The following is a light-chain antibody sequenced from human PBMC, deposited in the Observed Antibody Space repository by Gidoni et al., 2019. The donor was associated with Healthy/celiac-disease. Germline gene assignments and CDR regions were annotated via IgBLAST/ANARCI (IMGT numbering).Light chain of an antibody. CDR1: QSVSSTY. CDR2: GAS. J-gene: IGKJ1*01. Sequence: EIVLTQSPGTLSLSPGERATLSCRASQSVSSTYLAGYKQNPGQAHRLLIYGASSRVTGVPDRCSGSGSGTDFTLTISRLEPEDFAVYYCQQGAFGQGTKVEMK. V-gene: IGKV3-20*01. CDR3: QQGA.